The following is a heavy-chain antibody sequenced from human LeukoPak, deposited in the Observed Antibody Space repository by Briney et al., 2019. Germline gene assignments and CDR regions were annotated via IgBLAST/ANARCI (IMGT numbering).Heavy chain of an antibody. CDR2: IIPIFGTA. Sequence: ASVKVSCKASGGTFSSYAISWVRQAPGQGLEWMGGIIPIFGTANYAQKFQGRVTITTDESTSTAYMELSSLRSEDTAVYYCARVSALMITFGGVIVGYFDYWGQGTLVTVSS. J-gene: IGHJ4*02. V-gene: IGHV1-69*05. CDR1: GGTFSSYA. CDR3: ARVSALMITFGGVIVGYFDY. D-gene: IGHD3-16*02.